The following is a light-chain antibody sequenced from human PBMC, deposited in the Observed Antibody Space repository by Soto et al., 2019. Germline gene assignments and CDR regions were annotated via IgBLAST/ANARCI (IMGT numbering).Light chain of an antibody. V-gene: IGKV3-15*01. Sequence: EIVMTQSPATLSVSPGERATLSCRASQSVSNNLAWYQKKPGQAPRLLIYGASTRATGIPARFSGGGSGTEFPLTSSSLHAEDSAVYYCQHYNNWWTFGQGTRVEIK. CDR2: GAS. CDR1: QSVSNN. CDR3: QHYNNWWT. J-gene: IGKJ1*01.